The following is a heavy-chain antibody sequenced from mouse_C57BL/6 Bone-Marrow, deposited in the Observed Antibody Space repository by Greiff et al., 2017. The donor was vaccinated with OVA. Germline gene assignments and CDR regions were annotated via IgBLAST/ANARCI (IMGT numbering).Heavy chain of an antibody. CDR3: TTWGIRQGYWYFDV. D-gene: IGHD2-12*01. CDR2: IDSENGDP. Sequence: VQLQQSGAELVRPGASVKLSCTASGFNIQDVYLHWVKQRPEQGLGWIGWIDSENGDPEYASKFQGKATITADTSSNTAYLQLSSLTSENTTFYYCTTWGIRQGYWYFDVWGTGTTVTVSS. CDR1: GFNIQDVY. V-gene: IGHV14-4*01. J-gene: IGHJ1*03.